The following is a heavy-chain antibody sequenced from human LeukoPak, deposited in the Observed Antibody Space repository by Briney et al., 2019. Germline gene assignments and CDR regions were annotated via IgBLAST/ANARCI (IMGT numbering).Heavy chain of an antibody. CDR2: IYYTGST. D-gene: IGHD3-16*01. CDR1: GGSFSGYY. V-gene: IGHV4-31*11. J-gene: IGHJ4*02. CDR3: ARVSGGSVIFHY. Sequence: SETLSLNCAVYGGSFSGYYWSWIRQHPGKGLEWIWYIYYTGSTYYNPSLKSRVILSVDTSKTQFSLRLTSVTAADTAIYYCARVSGGSVIFHYWGQGALVTVSS.